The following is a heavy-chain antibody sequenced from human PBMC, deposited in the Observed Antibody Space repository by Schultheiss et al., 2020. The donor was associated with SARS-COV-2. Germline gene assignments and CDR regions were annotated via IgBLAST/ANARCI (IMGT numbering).Heavy chain of an antibody. J-gene: IGHJ5*01. Sequence: GGSLRLSCAASGFTFSGYTIHWVRQAPGKGLEWVAVISYDGSNKYYADSVKGRFTISRDNAKNSLYLQMNSLRAEDTAVYYCARDGSGSPTVWNWFDSWGQGTLVTVSS. D-gene: IGHD3-10*01. CDR3: ARDGSGSPTVWNWFDS. V-gene: IGHV3-30*04. CDR1: GFTFSGYT. CDR2: ISYDGSNK.